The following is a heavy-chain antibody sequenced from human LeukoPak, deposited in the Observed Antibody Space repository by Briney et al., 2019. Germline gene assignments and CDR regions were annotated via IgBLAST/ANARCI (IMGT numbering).Heavy chain of an antibody. V-gene: IGHV3-48*01. J-gene: IGHJ4*02. CDR1: GFTFSSYS. Sequence: GGSLRLSCAASGFTFSSYSMNWVRQVPGKGLEWVSYISSSSSTIYYADSVKGRFTISRDNAKNSLYLQMNSLRAEDTAVYYCARDMKRYSYGVDYWGQGTLVTVSS. D-gene: IGHD5-18*01. CDR3: ARDMKRYSYGVDY. CDR2: ISSSSSTI.